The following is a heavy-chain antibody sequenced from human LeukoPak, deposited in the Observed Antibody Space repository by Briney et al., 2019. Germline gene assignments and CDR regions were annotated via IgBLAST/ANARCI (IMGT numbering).Heavy chain of an antibody. D-gene: IGHD6-19*01. CDR3: ARGRSRWLVLVRPWFDP. CDR2: IYHSGST. Sequence: SETLSLTCAVSGGSISSSNWWSWVRQPPGKGLEWIGEIYHSGSTNYNPSLKSRVTISVDTSKNQFSLKLSSVTAADTAVYYCARGRSRWLVLVRPWFDPWGQGTLVTVSS. V-gene: IGHV4-4*02. J-gene: IGHJ5*02. CDR1: GGSISSSNW.